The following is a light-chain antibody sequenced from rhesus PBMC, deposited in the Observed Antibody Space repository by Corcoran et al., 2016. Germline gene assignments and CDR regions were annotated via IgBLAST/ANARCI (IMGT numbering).Light chain of an antibody. Sequence: DIQMTQSPSSLPASVGDKVTITCQASQRISSRLAWYQQKPGEAPKPLIYTASSLEGGVPSRFSGSGSWTDLTITIVSLQPEDFATYYCQQYNSAPWTFGEGTKVEIK. V-gene: IGKV1-16*01. CDR1: QRISSR. CDR2: TAS. CDR3: QQYNSAPWT. J-gene: IGKJ1*01.